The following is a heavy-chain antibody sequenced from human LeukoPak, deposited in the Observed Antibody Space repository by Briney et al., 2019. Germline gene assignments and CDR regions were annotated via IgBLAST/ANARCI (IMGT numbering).Heavy chain of an antibody. Sequence: GESLRISCKGSGFTSTNYWIGWVRQMPGKDLEWMGNIHPVDSDTRYSPSFQGQVTMSADKSISTAYLQWSSLKASDTAMYYCARRFYYDSSFDYWGQGTLVTVSS. CDR3: ARRFYYDSSFDY. V-gene: IGHV5-51*01. CDR1: GFTSTNYW. J-gene: IGHJ4*02. D-gene: IGHD3-22*01. CDR2: IHPVDSDT.